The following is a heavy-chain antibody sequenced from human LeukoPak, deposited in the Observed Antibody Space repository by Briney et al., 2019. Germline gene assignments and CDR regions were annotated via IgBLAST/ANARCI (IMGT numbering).Heavy chain of an antibody. V-gene: IGHV4-34*01. J-gene: IGHJ5*02. D-gene: IGHD3/OR15-3a*01. CDR1: GGSFSGYY. CDR2: INHSGST. CDR3: ATGLGLFDP. Sequence: PSETLSLTCAGYGGSFSGYYCSWIRQPPGKGLEWIGEINHSGSTNYNPSLKSRVTIPVDTSKNQFSLKLSSVTAEDTAVYYCATGLGLFDPWGQGNLVTVSS.